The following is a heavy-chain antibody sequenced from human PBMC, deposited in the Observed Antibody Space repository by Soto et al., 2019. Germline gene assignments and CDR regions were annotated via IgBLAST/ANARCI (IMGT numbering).Heavy chain of an antibody. CDR1: GFTFGNYA. Sequence: GGSLRLSCAASGFTFGNYAMTWARQPPEQGLEWVSAITGRGGKTYYADSVKGRFTISRDNSKNTLSLQMNSLGAEDTAVYYCARDPSCRYFDTSDQHYWGEGTLVTVSS. CDR2: ITGRGGKT. V-gene: IGHV3-23*01. D-gene: IGHD3-9*01. CDR3: ARDPSCRYFDTSDQHY. J-gene: IGHJ4*02.